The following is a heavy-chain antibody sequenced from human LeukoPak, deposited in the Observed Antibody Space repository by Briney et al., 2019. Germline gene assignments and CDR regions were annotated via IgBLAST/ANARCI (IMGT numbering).Heavy chain of an antibody. J-gene: IGHJ4*02. CDR3: AKDDGDYYDSSGFDY. CDR2: ISGSGGST. CDR1: GFTFNNYW. Sequence: GGSLRLSCAVSGFTFNNYWMSWFRQAPGKGLEWVSAISGSGGSTYYADSVKGRFTISRDNSKNTLYLQMNSLRAEDTAVYYCAKDDGDYYDSSGFDYWGQGTLVTVSS. D-gene: IGHD3-22*01. V-gene: IGHV3-23*01.